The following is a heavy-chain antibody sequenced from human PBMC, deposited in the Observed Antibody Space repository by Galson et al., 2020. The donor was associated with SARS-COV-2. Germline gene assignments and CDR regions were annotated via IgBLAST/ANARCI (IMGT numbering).Heavy chain of an antibody. D-gene: IGHD5-12*01. Sequence: GESLKISCAASGFTFSRHWMYWVRQVPGEGLVWVSRIKGDGTYTDYADSVKGRFTISRDNAKNTLYLQMNSLRSDDTAIYYCARDHYGYNSLDSWGQGTLITVSS. CDR1: GFTFSRHW. CDR2: IKGDGTYT. CDR3: ARDHYGYNSLDS. V-gene: IGHV3-74*01. J-gene: IGHJ5*01.